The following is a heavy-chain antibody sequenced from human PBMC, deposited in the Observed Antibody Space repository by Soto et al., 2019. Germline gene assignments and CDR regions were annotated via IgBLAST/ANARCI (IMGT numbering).Heavy chain of an antibody. D-gene: IGHD6-19*01. CDR2: ISYDGRNK. J-gene: IGHJ6*02. Sequence: QVQLEESGGGVVQPGRSLRLSCAASGFTFSSYAMHWVRQAPGKGLEWVAVISYDGRNKYYADSVKGRFTISRDNSKNTLYVQMNSLRAEDTAVYHCARDRSSGWPYGMDVCGQGTTVTVSS. CDR1: GFTFSSYA. CDR3: ARDRSSGWPYGMDV. V-gene: IGHV3-30-3*01.